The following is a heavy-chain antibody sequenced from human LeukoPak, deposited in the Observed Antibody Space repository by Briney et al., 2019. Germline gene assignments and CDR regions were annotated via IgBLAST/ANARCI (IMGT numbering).Heavy chain of an antibody. CDR3: ARVVSSSWYYSDY. CDR2: IYHSGST. V-gene: IGHV4-38-2*01. D-gene: IGHD6-13*01. Sequence: SETLSLTCAVSGYSISSGYYWGWIRPPPGKGLEWIGSIYHSGSTYYNPSLKSRVTISVDTSKNQFSLRLSSVTAADTAVYYCARVVSSSWYYSDYWGQGTLVTVSS. CDR1: GYSISSGYY. J-gene: IGHJ4*02.